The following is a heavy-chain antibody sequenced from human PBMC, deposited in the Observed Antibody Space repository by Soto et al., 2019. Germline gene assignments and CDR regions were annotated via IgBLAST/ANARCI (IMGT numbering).Heavy chain of an antibody. CDR2: INHSGST. CDR1: GGSFSGYY. Sequence: SETLSLTCAVYGGSFSGYYWSWIRQPPGKGLEWIGEINHSGSTNYNPSLKSRVTISVDTSKNQFSLKLSSVTAADTAVYYCARVLTTVVTRAYYYGMDVWGQGTTVTVSS. CDR3: ARVLTTVVTRAYYYGMDV. D-gene: IGHD4-17*01. V-gene: IGHV4-34*01. J-gene: IGHJ6*02.